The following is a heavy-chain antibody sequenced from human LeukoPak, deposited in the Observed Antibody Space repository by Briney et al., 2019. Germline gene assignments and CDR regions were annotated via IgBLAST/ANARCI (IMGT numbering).Heavy chain of an antibody. CDR3: ARVMHDFWSGYPSNWFDP. V-gene: IGHV4-30-2*01. J-gene: IGHJ5*02. CDR1: GFTFSDYY. D-gene: IGHD3-3*01. Sequence: LRLSCAASGFTFSDYYMSWIRQPPGKGLEWIGYIYHSGSTYYNPSLKSRVTISVDRSKNQFSLKLSSVTAADTAVYYCARVMHDFWSGYPSNWFDPWGQGTLVTVSS. CDR2: IYHSGST.